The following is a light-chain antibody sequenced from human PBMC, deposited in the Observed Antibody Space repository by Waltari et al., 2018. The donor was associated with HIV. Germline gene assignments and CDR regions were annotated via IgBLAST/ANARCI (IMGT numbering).Light chain of an antibody. CDR2: DDS. CDR1: NIGSKS. CDR3: QVWDRGIVV. J-gene: IGLJ2*01. V-gene: IGLV3-21*04. Sequence: SYVLTQPPSVSMAPGKTARITCGGYNIGSKSVHWYQQKPGQAPVLVIYDDSDRPSGSPERFSGSNSGNTATLTICRVEAGDEADYYCQVWDRGIVVFGGGTKVTVL.